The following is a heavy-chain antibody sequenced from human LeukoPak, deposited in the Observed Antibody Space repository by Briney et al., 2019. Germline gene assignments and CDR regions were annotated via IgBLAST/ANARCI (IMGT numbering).Heavy chain of an antibody. J-gene: IGHJ4*02. CDR2: IKQDGSAK. V-gene: IGHV3-7*01. D-gene: IGHD1-26*01. CDR3: ARDKVVGATHFDY. CDR1: GFTFSGYG. Sequence: GGSLRLSCSASGFTFSGYGMHWVRQAPGKGLEWVANIKQDGSAKNYVDSVKGRFTISRDNAKNLLYLQMNSLRAEDTAVYYCARDKVVGATHFDYWGQGTLVTVSS.